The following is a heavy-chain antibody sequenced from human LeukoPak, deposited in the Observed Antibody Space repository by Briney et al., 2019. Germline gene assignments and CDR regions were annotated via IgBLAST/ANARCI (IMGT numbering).Heavy chain of an antibody. Sequence: GGSLRLSCAASGFTFSTYAMSWVRQAPGKGLEWVSGISGSGGSTYYADSVKGRFTISRDNAKNSLYLQMNSLRAEDTAVYYCASQFGELYRPLDYWGQGTLVTVSS. CDR1: GFTFSTYA. J-gene: IGHJ4*02. V-gene: IGHV3-23*01. CDR3: ASQFGELYRPLDY. CDR2: ISGSGGST. D-gene: IGHD3-10*01.